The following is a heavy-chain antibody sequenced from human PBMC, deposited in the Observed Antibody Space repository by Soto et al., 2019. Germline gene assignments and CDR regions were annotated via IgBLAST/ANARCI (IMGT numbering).Heavy chain of an antibody. CDR3: ARGLSEKASPSGI. CDR1: GGTFSSYT. Sequence: QVQLVQSGAEVKKPGSSVKVSCKASGGTFSSYTIRWVRQAPGQGLGWMGRIIPILGIANYAQKFQGRVTITADKSTSTAYMELSSLRSEDTAVYHCARGLSEKASPSGIWGQGTMVTVSS. D-gene: IGHD5-12*01. CDR2: IIPILGIA. J-gene: IGHJ3*02. V-gene: IGHV1-69*02.